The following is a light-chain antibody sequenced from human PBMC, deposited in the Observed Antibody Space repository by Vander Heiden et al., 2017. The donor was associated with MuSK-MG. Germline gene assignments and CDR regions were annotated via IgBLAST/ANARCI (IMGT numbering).Light chain of an antibody. CDR1: QSVSNNF. J-gene: IGKJ2*01. CDR2: GAS. Sequence: EIVLTQSPGALSLSPGERVTLSCRSSQSVSNNFLAWYQQKPGQTPRLLIYGASSRATGIPDRFSGRGSGTDFTLTISRLEPEDFAVYYCQQYGGVPYTFGQGTKLEIK. CDR3: QQYGGVPYT. V-gene: IGKV3-20*01.